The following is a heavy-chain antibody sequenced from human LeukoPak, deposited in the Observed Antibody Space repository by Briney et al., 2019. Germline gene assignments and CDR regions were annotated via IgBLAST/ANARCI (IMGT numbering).Heavy chain of an antibody. D-gene: IGHD6-19*01. V-gene: IGHV3-7*01. CDR1: GFTFSSCW. J-gene: IGHJ5*02. CDR2: IKPDGSGE. CDR3: ARGDSSGWSFDP. Sequence: PGGSLRLSCVASGFTFSSCWMSWVRQAPEKGLEWVANIKPDGSGEFYVDSVKDRFTVPRDNAKNSLYLQMNSLRDEDTAVYYCARGDSSGWSFDPWGQGTLVTVSS.